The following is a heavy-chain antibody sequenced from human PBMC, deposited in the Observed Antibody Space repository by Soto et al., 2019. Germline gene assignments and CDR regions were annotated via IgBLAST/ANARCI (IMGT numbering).Heavy chain of an antibody. CDR1: GYTFTNSG. CDR2: ISAYNGNT. V-gene: IGHV1-18*01. J-gene: IGHJ4*02. D-gene: IGHD5-18*01. CDR3: ARASRGYSYAAAFDY. Sequence: QVQQVQSGAEVKKPGASVKVSCKASGYTFTNSGISWVRQAPGQGLEWMGWISAYNGNTNYAQKLQGRVTMTTDTSTSTAYMELRSLRSDDTAVYYCARASRGYSYAAAFDYWGQGTLVTVSS.